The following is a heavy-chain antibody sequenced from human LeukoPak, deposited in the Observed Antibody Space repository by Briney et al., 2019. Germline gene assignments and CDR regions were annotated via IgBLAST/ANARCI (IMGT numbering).Heavy chain of an antibody. CDR1: GFAFDNHA. V-gene: IGHV3-23*01. D-gene: IGHD2-2*02. CDR3: ANEEIPNDN. J-gene: IGHJ1*01. CDR2: ISIRGDKT. Sequence: GGSLRLSCAVSGFAFDNHAMTWVRQAPGKGLGWVSGISIRGDKTYYADSVEGRFTISRDNSKSTLYLQMNSLRAEDTAMYYCANEEIPNDNWGQGTLVTVSS.